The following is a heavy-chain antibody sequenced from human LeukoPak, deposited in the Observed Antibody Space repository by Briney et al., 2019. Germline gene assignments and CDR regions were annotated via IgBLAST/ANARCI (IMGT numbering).Heavy chain of an antibody. D-gene: IGHD3-22*01. J-gene: IGHJ4*02. Sequence: SETLSLTCAVSGGSISSGGYSWSWIRQPPGKGLEWIGYIYHSGSTYYNPSLKSRVTISVDRSKNQFSLKLSSVTAADTAVYYCARVYYDSSGYSLDYWGQGTLVTVSS. CDR3: ARVYYDSSGYSLDY. CDR2: IYHSGST. V-gene: IGHV4-30-2*01. CDR1: GGSISSGGYS.